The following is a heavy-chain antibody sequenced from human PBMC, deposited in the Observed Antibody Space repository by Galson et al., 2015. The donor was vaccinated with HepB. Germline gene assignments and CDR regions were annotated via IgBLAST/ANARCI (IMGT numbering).Heavy chain of an antibody. J-gene: IGHJ4*02. V-gene: IGHV3-48*04. CDR3: ARSDDTGYSSGWYGYYFGY. D-gene: IGHD6-19*01. CDR1: GFTFSDYS. Sequence: SLRLSCAASGFTFSDYSMNWVRQAPGKGLEWVLHISSGSSTIYYADSVKGRFTISRDNAKNSLYLQMNSLRAEDTAVYYCARSDDTGYSSGWYGYYFGYWGQGTLVTVSS. CDR2: ISSGSSTI.